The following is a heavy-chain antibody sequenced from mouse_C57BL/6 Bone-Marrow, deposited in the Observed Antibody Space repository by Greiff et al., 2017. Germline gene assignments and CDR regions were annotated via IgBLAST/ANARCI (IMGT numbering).Heavy chain of an antibody. J-gene: IGHJ2*01. CDR2: IYPRDGST. Sequence: QLKESGPELVKPGASVKLSCKASGYTFTSYDINWVKQRPGQGLEWIGWIYPRDGSTKYNEKFKGKATLTVDTSSSTAYMELHSLTSEDSAVYFCARCYYGSSYSYYFDYWGQGTTLTVSS. CDR1: GYTFTSYD. CDR3: ARCYYGSSYSYYFDY. D-gene: IGHD1-1*01. V-gene: IGHV1-85*01.